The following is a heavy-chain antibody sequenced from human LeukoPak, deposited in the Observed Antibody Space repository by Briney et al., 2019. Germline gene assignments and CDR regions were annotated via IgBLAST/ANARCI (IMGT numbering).Heavy chain of an antibody. V-gene: IGHV3-48*04. CDR3: ARDPPDNWNFEYNWFDP. CDR1: GFTFSSYS. CDR2: ISSSSSTI. Sequence: PGGSLRLSRAVSGFTFSSYSMNWVRQAPRKGLEWVSYISSSSSTIFYADSVKGRFTISRDNAKNSLYLQMNSLRAADTALYYCARDPPDNWNFEYNWFDPWGQGTLVTVPS. D-gene: IGHD1-1*01. J-gene: IGHJ5*02.